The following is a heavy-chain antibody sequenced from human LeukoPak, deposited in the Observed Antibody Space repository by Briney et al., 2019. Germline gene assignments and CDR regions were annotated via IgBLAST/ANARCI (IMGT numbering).Heavy chain of an antibody. V-gene: IGHV4-39*01. CDR3: ARHAGSYYTYNFDY. CDR2: IYYSGST. Sequence: PSETLSLTCTVSGGSIRSSSYYWGWFRQPPGKGLEWIGSIYYSGSTNYKPSLRSRVTISVDTSKNQFSLKLSSVTAADTAVYYCARHAGSYYTYNFDYWGQGTLVTVSS. CDR1: GGSIRSSSYY. D-gene: IGHD3-22*01. J-gene: IGHJ4*02.